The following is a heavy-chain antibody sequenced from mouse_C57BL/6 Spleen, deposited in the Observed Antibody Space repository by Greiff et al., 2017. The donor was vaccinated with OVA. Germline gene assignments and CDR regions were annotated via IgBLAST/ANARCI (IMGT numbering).Heavy chain of an antibody. J-gene: IGHJ4*01. D-gene: IGHD2-4*01. CDR3: VRGSDDYDYYAMDY. V-gene: IGHV10-3*01. CDR2: LRSKSSNYAT. CDR1: GFTFNTYA. Sequence: EVKVIESGGGLVQPKGSLKLSCAASGFTFNTYAMHWVRQAPGKGLEWVARLRSKSSNYATYYADSVKDRFTISRDDSQSMLYLQMNNLKTEDTAMYYCVRGSDDYDYYAMDYWGQGTSVTVSS.